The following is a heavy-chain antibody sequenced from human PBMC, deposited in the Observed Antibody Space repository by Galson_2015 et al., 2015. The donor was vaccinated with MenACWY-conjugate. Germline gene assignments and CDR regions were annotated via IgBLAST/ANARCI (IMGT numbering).Heavy chain of an antibody. D-gene: IGHD2-15*01. CDR2: IYYSGSA. CDR3: ARGTVVVVAARVSYYYHGMDV. Sequence: SETLSLTCTVSGGSISSYYWSWIRQPPGKGLEWIGYIYYSGSANYNPSLKSRVTISVDTSKNQFSLKLSSVTAADTAVYYCARGTVVVVAARVSYYYHGMDVWGQGTTVTVSS. V-gene: IGHV4-59*08. J-gene: IGHJ6*02. CDR1: GGSISSYY.